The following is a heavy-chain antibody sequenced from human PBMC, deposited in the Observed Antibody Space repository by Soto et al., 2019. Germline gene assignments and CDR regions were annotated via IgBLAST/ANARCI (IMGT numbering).Heavy chain of an antibody. CDR2: IYYSGST. Sequence: SETLSLTCTVSGGSISSYYWSWIRQPPGKGLEGIGYIYYSGSTNYNPSLESRVTISVDTSKNQFSLKLSSVTAADTAVYYCARHEHRGSYYYFDYWGQGTLVTVSS. CDR1: GGSISSYY. CDR3: ARHEHRGSYYYFDY. V-gene: IGHV4-59*08. D-gene: IGHD1-26*01. J-gene: IGHJ4*02.